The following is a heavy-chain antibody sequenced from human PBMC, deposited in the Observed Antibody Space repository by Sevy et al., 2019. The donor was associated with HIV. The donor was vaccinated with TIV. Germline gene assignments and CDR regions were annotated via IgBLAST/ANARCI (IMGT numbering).Heavy chain of an antibody. CDR3: ARDPYGSGSHFDY. CDR1: GFTFSSYW. D-gene: IGHD3-10*01. V-gene: IGHV3-7*01. J-gene: IGHJ4*02. CDR2: IKQDGSEK. Sequence: GGSLRLSCAASGFTFSSYWMSWVRQAPGKGLEWVATIKQDGSEKYYVDSVKGRFTISRDNAKNSLYLQMNSLRAEDTAVYYCARDPYGSGSHFDYWGQGTLVTVSS.